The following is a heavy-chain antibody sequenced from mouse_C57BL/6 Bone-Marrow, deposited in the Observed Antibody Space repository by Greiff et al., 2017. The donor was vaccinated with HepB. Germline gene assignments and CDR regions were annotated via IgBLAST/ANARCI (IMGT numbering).Heavy chain of an antibody. CDR1: GYTFTSYG. J-gene: IGHJ4*01. CDR2: IYPRSGNT. D-gene: IGHD2-1*01. Sequence: QVQLKQSGAELARPGASVKLSCKASGYTFTSYGISWVKQRTGQGLEWIGEIYPRSGNTYYNEKFKGKATLTADKSSSTAYMELRSLTSEDSAVYFCHYYGNYGAMDYWGQGTSVTVSS. CDR3: HYYGNYGAMDY. V-gene: IGHV1-81*01.